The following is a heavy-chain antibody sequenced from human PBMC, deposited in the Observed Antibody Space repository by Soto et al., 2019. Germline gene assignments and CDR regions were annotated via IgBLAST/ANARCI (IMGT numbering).Heavy chain of an antibody. D-gene: IGHD2-15*01. CDR3: AGGREFGGISDAFDV. V-gene: IGHV1-69*12. CDR1: GGSFRREA. Sequence: QVQLVQSGAEVKKPGSSVKVSCKASGGSFRREAINWVRQAPGQGPEWMGGILPFFGTADYAQKFQGRVTLTADVSTTIAYMELGSLRIEDTGGYYCAGGREFGGISDAFDVRGHGTMVIVTS. J-gene: IGHJ3*01. CDR2: ILPFFGTA.